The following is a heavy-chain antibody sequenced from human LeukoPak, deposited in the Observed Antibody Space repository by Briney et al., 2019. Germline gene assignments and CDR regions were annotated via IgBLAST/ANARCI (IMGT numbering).Heavy chain of an antibody. CDR1: GFRFSSYA. V-gene: IGHV3-23*01. J-gene: IGHJ6*02. D-gene: IGHD2-2*01. CDR2: ISGSGGST. CDR3: AKGLDIVVPYYAMDV. Sequence: GVSLRLSCAASGFRFSSYAMSWVRQAPGKGLEWVSVISGSGGSTYYADSAKGRFTISRDNSKNTLYLQMNSLRAEDTAVYYCAKGLDIVVPYYAMDVWGQGTTVTVSS.